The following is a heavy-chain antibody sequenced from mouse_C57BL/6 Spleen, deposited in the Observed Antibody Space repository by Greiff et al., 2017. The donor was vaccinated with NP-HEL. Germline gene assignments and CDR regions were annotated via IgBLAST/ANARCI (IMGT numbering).Heavy chain of an antibody. J-gene: IGHJ2*01. CDR2: IYPRSGNT. D-gene: IGHD1-1*01. V-gene: IGHV1-81*01. CDR3: ARSGVVEVDY. Sequence: QVQLKQSGAELARPGASVKLSCKASGYTFTSYGISWVKQRTGQGLEWIGEIYPRSGNTYYNEKFKGKATLTADKSSSTAYMELRSLTSEDSAVYFCARSGVVEVDYWGQGTTLTVSS. CDR1: GYTFTSYG.